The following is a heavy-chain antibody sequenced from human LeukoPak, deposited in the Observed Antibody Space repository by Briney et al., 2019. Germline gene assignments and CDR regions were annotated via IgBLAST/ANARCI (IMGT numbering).Heavy chain of an antibody. V-gene: IGHV4-4*09. Sequence: SATLSLTCTVSGASITTYYWTWIRRDPGKGLEFIAYIYNDITNSNPSLKSRATISIDAIKNQVSLRLSSVTAADTAVYYCARAPRLLDSWGQGILGTVSS. CDR3: ARAPRLLDS. J-gene: IGHJ4*02. CDR1: GASITTYY. CDR2: IYNDIT. D-gene: IGHD1-1*01.